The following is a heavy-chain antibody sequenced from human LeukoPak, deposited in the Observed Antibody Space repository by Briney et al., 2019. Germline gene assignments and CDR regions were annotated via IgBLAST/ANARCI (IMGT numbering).Heavy chain of an antibody. Sequence: GASVKVSCKASGYTFTSYGISWVRQAPGQGLEWMGWISAYNGNTNYAQKLQGRVTMTTDTSTSTAYMELRSLRSDDTAVYYCARDPPRFLEWLSPDYWGQGTLVTVSS. D-gene: IGHD3-3*01. CDR1: GYTFTSYG. V-gene: IGHV1-18*01. J-gene: IGHJ4*02. CDR2: ISAYNGNT. CDR3: ARDPPRFLEWLSPDY.